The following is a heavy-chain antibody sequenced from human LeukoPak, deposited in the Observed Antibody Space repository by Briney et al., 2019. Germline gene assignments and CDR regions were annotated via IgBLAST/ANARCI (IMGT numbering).Heavy chain of an antibody. CDR2: ISAYNGNT. J-gene: IGHJ6*02. CDR3: ARDGYCSGTSCYSSYYYYGMGV. Sequence: ASVKVSCKASGYTFTSYGISWVRQAPGQGLEWMGWISAYNGNTNYAQKLQGRVTMTTDTSTSTAYMELRSLRSDDTAVYYCARDGYCSGTSCYSSYYYYGMGVWGQGTTVTVSS. V-gene: IGHV1-18*01. CDR1: GYTFTSYG. D-gene: IGHD2-2*03.